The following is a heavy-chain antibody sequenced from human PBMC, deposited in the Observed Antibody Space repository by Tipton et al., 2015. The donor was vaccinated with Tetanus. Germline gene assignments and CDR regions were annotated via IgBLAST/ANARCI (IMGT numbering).Heavy chain of an antibody. CDR2: INPSGGRT. J-gene: IGHJ3*02. Sequence: QLVQSGAEGKKPGASVNVSCKASGYTFTSYFMQWVRQAPGQGLEWMGIINPSGGRTNYVQKFQGRLTMTRDKSTSTVYMQLSSLRSEDTAVYYCASWSQVESFDIWGQGTMVTVSS. V-gene: IGHV1-46*01. CDR3: ASWSQVESFDI. D-gene: IGHD3-3*01. CDR1: GYTFTSYF.